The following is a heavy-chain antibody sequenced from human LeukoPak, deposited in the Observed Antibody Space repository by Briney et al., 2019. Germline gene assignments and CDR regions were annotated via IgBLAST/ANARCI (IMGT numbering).Heavy chain of an antibody. CDR2: INASGGST. D-gene: IGHD3-22*01. V-gene: IGHV1-46*01. CDR3: ARVGYYYDSSGYYDAFDI. J-gene: IGHJ3*02. Sequence: ASVKVSCKASGYTFTSYYMHWVRQAPGQGLEWMGIINASGGSTSYAQKFQGRVTMTRDMSTSTVYMELSSLRSEDTAVYYCARVGYYYDSSGYYDAFDIWGQGTLVTVSS. CDR1: GYTFTSYY.